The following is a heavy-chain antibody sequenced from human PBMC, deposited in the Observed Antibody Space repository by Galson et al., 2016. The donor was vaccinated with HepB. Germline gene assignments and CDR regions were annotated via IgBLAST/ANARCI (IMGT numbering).Heavy chain of an antibody. CDR2: ISYDGGSN. V-gene: IGHV3-30*04. D-gene: IGHD2-21*01. CDR3: ARVIGGTLDALDT. Sequence: SLRLSCAASGFTFSRIAMHWVRQAPGKGPKWVAVISYDGGSNYYADSVKGRFTISRDNSKNTLYLQMNSLRAEDSAVYYCARVIGGTLDALDTWGQGTMVTVSS. J-gene: IGHJ3*02. CDR1: GFTFSRIA.